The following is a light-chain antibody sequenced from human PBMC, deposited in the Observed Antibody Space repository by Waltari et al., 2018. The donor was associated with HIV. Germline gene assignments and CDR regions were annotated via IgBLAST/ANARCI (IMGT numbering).Light chain of an antibody. Sequence: IVMTQSPESLAVSLGERANITCRSSQSVLYTSNGRNYLTWYQQKPGQPPRLLIYWASTRESGVPDRFSGSGSGTDFTLTINGLQAEDVALYYCQQYFDYPITFGHGTRLEIK. CDR1: QSVLYTSNGRNY. CDR2: WAS. J-gene: IGKJ5*01. CDR3: QQYFDYPIT. V-gene: IGKV4-1*01.